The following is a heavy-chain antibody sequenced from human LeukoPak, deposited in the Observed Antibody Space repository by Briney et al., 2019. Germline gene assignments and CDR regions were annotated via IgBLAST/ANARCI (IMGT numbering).Heavy chain of an antibody. CDR3: AKDKGVYNYYDQFDY. Sequence: GGSLRLSCAASGFTFSSYAMHWVRQAPGKGLEWVSGISWNSGSIGYADSVKGRFTISRDNAKNSLYLQMNSLRAEDTAVYYCAKDKGVYNYYDQFDYWGQGTLVTVSS. J-gene: IGHJ4*02. D-gene: IGHD3-22*01. CDR1: GFTFSSYA. V-gene: IGHV3-9*01. CDR2: ISWNSGSI.